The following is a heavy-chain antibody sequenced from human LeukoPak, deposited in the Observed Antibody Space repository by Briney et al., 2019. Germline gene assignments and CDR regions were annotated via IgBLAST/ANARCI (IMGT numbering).Heavy chain of an antibody. CDR1: GFTFTSYS. CDR2: ISSSSSSI. J-gene: IGHJ4*02. Sequence: GGSLRLSCAASGFTFTSYSMNWVRQAPGKGLEWVSYISSSSSSIYYADSVKGRFTISRDNAKHSLYLQMNSLRDEDTAVYYCARDYYGDYIFDYWGQGTLVTVSS. D-gene: IGHD4-17*01. CDR3: ARDYYGDYIFDY. V-gene: IGHV3-48*02.